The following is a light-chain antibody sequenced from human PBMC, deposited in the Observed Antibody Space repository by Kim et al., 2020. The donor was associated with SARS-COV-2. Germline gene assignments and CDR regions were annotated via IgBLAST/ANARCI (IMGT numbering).Light chain of an antibody. J-gene: IGKJ2*01. CDR2: AAS. CDR1: QDISNF. Sequence: SASVGDRVTITCRASQDISNFLAWFQQKPGKVPKRLIYAASSLQSGGPSRFSGSGSGTEYSLTISSLQPEDFATYYCLQHKSYPYTLGQGTKLEIK. V-gene: IGKV1-17*03. CDR3: LQHKSYPYT.